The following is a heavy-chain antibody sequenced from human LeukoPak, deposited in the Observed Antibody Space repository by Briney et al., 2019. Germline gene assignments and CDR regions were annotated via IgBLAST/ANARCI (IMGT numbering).Heavy chain of an antibody. CDR2: IYYSGST. D-gene: IGHD3-3*01. V-gene: IGHV4-59*12. CDR1: GGSISSYY. Sequence: SETLSLTCTVSGGSISSYYWSWIRQPPGKGLEWIGYIYYSGSTNYNPSLKSRVTISVDTSKNQFSLKLSSVTAADTAVYYCARGRFTIFGVVGPRRGRFDPWGQGTLVTVSS. CDR3: ARGRFTIFGVVGPRRGRFDP. J-gene: IGHJ5*02.